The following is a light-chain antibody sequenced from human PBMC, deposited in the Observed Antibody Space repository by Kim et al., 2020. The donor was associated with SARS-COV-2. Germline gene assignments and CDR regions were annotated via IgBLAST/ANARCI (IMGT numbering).Light chain of an antibody. V-gene: IGLV3-1*01. CDR3: QAWDSSLV. Sequence: SYELTQPPSVSVSPGQTASITCSGDKLGDKYACWYQQKPGQSPVLVIYQDSKRPSGIPERFSCSNSGNTATLTISGTQAMDEADYYCQAWDSSLVFGGGTQLTVL. CDR2: QDS. CDR1: KLGDKY. J-gene: IGLJ2*01.